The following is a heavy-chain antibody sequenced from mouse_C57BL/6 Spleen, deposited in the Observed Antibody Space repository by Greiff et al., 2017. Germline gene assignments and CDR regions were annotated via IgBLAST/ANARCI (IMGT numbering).Heavy chain of an antibody. CDR2: IYPSDSET. CDR3: ARGDSSGYYAMDY. V-gene: IGHV1-61*01. D-gene: IGHD3-2*02. J-gene: IGHJ4*01. CDR1: GYTFTSYW. Sequence: QVQLQQPGAELVRPGSSVKLSCKASGYTFTSYWMDWVKQRPGQGLEWIGNIYPSDSETHYNQKFKDKATLTVDKSSSTAYMQLSSLRSEDSEVYYVARGDSSGYYAMDYWGQGTSVTASS.